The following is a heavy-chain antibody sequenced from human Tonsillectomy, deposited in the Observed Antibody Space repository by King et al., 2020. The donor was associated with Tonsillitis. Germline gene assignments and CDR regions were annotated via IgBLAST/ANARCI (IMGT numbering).Heavy chain of an antibody. J-gene: IGHJ6*02. CDR1: GYTFTSYA. D-gene: IGHD6-19*01. CDR2: INTNTGNP. V-gene: IGHV7-4-1*02. Sequence: QLVQSGSELKKPGASVKVSCKTSGYTFTSYAMNWVRQAPGQGLEWMGWINTNTGNPTYAQGFTGRFVFSLDTSVSTAYLQISSLKAADTAVYFCAKSAVAGTYCYYYGVDVWGQGTTVTVSS. CDR3: AKSAVAGTYCYYYGVDV.